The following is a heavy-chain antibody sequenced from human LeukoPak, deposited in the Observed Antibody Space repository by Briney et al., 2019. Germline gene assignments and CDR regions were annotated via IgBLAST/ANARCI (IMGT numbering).Heavy chain of an antibody. J-gene: IGHJ5*02. CDR2: MNPNSGNT. V-gene: IGHV1-8*03. CDR1: GYTFTSYD. Sequence: ASVKVSCKASGYTFTSYDINWVRQATGQGLEWMGWMNPNSGNTGYAQKFQGRVTITRNTSISTAYMELSSLRSEDTAVYYCAKDFCGLRLCNWFDPWGQGTLVTVSS. CDR3: AKDFCGLRLCNWFDP. D-gene: IGHD5-12*01.